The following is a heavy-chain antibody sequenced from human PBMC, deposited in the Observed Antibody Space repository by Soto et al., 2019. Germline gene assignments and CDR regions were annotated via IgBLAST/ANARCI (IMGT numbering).Heavy chain of an antibody. V-gene: IGHV4-31*11. Sequence: SETLSLTCAVYGGSISSGGYYWSWIRQHPGEGLEWIGYIYYSGSTYYNPSLKSRVTISVDTSKNQFSLKLSSVTAADTAVYYCARTSSPDAFDIWGQGTMVTVSS. CDR3: ARTSSPDAFDI. J-gene: IGHJ3*02. D-gene: IGHD6-13*01. CDR2: IYYSGST. CDR1: GGSISSGGYY.